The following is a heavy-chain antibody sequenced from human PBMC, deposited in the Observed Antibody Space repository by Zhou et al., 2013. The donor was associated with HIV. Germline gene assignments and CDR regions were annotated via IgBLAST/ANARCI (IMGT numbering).Heavy chain of an antibody. CDR1: GGTFSNYA. V-gene: IGHV1-69*05. CDR2: IIPIFEAA. CDR3: ASRKAYNWNYDAFDI. Sequence: QVQLVQSGAEVKKPGSSVKVSCKASGGTFSNYAISWVRQAPGQGLEWMGGIIPIFEAASYAQKFQDRLTITTDESTTTAYMELSSLRSEDTAVYYCASRKAYNWNYDAFDIWGQGTMVTVSS. D-gene: IGHD1-7*01. J-gene: IGHJ3*02.